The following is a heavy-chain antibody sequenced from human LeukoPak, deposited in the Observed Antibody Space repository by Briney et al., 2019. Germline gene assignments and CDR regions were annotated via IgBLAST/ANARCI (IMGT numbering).Heavy chain of an antibody. V-gene: IGHV3-30*02. CDR2: IRYDGSNK. J-gene: IGHJ1*01. Sequence: GGSLRLSCAASGFTFSSYGMHWVRQAPGKGLEWVAFIRYDGSNKYYADSVKGRFTISRDNSKNTLYLQMNSLRAEDTAVYYCAEDPLDIVVVPAANMGEYFQHWGQGTLVTVSS. D-gene: IGHD2-2*03. CDR1: GFTFSSYG. CDR3: AEDPLDIVVVPAANMGEYFQH.